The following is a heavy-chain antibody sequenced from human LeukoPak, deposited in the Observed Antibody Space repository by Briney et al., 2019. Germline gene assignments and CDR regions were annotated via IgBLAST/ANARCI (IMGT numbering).Heavy chain of an antibody. CDR3: ARDGGLYGMDV. Sequence: PSGGSLRLSCAASGYSFDDYGMSWARQSPGKGLEWVSGINWSGGRTGYADSVKGRHNISRDNAKNSLYLQMNSLRAEDTALYYCARDGGLYGMDVWGQGATVTVSS. D-gene: IGHD3-16*01. J-gene: IGHJ6*02. CDR1: GYSFDDYG. V-gene: IGHV3-20*04. CDR2: INWSGGRT.